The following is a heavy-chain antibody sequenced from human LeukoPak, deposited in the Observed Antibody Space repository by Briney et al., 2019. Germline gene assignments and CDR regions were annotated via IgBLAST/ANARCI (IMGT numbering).Heavy chain of an antibody. J-gene: IGHJ3*02. V-gene: IGHV1-46*01. D-gene: IGHD3-22*01. CDR3: ARADADSSGDSDAFDI. CDR1: GYTFTSYY. CDR2: INPSGGST. Sequence: ASVKVSCKASGYTFTSYYMHWVRQAPGQGLEWMGIINPSGGSTSYAQKFQGRVTMTRDTSTSTVYMELSSLRSEDTAVYYCARADADSSGDSDAFDIWGQGTMVTVSA.